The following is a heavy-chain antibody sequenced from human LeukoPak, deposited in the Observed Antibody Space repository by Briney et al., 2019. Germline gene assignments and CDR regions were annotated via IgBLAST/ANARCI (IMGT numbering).Heavy chain of an antibody. D-gene: IGHD1-26*01. J-gene: IGHJ5*02. CDR1: GFTFSSYA. V-gene: IGHV3-23*01. Sequence: GGSLRLSCAASGFTFSSYAMSWLRQAPGKGLEWVSAISGSGGSTYYADSVKGRFTISRDNSKNTLYLQMNSLRAEDTAVYYCAKDLRYRGAINWFDPWGQGTLVTVSS. CDR2: ISGSGGST. CDR3: AKDLRYRGAINWFDP.